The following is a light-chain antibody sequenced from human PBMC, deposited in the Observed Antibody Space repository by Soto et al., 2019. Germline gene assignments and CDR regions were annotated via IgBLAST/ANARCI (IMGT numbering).Light chain of an antibody. CDR2: LAS. J-gene: IGKJ1*01. V-gene: IGKV4-1*01. CDR1: RSVLHTANKRNY. Sequence: DIVMTQSPESLAVSLGERTTINCKSSRSVLHTANKRNYLAWYQQRPGQPPKVLFDLASTRQSGVPDRFSGSGSGTDFTLTISSRQAEDVAIYYCQQYFTFTLTFGQGTNVEI. CDR3: QQYFTFTLT.